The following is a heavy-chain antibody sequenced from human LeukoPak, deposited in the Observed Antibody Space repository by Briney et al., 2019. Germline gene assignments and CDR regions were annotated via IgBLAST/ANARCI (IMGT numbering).Heavy chain of an antibody. CDR1: GFTFSNTW. D-gene: IGHD6-13*01. CDR2: IKSKTDGGTT. CDR3: AKDSSSFALDY. V-gene: IGHV3-15*01. J-gene: IGHJ4*02. Sequence: GGSLRLSCAASGFTFSNTWMSWVRQAPGKGLEWVGRIKSKTDGGTTDYAAPVKGRFTISRDDSKNTLYLQMNSLRAEDTAVYYCAKDSSSFALDYWCQGTLVTVSS.